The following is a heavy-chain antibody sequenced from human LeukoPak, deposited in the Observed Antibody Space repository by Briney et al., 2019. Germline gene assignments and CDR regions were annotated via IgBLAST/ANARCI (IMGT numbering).Heavy chain of an antibody. CDR1: GFTFSSYA. Sequence: PGGSLGLSCAASGFTFSSYAMSWVRQAPGKGLEWVATISGSGGNTYYADSVKGRFTISRDNSKNTLYLQMNSLRAEDTAVYYCAKDHQWRIRRNYFDYWGQGTLVTVSS. V-gene: IGHV3-23*01. J-gene: IGHJ4*02. D-gene: IGHD6-19*01. CDR2: ISGSGGNT. CDR3: AKDHQWRIRRNYFDY.